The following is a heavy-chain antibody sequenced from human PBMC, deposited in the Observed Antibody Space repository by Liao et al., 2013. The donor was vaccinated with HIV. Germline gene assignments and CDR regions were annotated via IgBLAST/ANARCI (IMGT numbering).Heavy chain of an antibody. CDR1: GGSLSGYF. CDR2: INRGGST. D-gene: IGHD4-17*01. J-gene: IGHJ1*01. Sequence: QVQLQQWGEGLLTTSETLSLTCAVYGGSLSGYFWTWIRQSPGKGLEWIGEINRGGSTNYNPSLKSRVVMSIDTSRNQFSLRLNSVTAADTAMYYCTRGSRGTVTPFQHWGQGTLVTVSS. CDR3: TRGSRGTVTPFQH. V-gene: IGHV4-34*01.